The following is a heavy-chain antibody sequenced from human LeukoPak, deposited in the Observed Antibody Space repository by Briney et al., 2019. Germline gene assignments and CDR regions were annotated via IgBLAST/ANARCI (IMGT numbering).Heavy chain of an antibody. D-gene: IGHD1-26*01. Sequence: GGSLRLSCAASGFTFSSYAMNWVRQAPGKGLEWVSAISGSGGNTYYADSVKGRFTISRDNSKNTLYLQMNSLRAEDTAVYYCAKGTLPRKFDYWGQGTLVTVSS. V-gene: IGHV3-23*01. CDR1: GFTFSSYA. J-gene: IGHJ4*02. CDR2: ISGSGGNT. CDR3: AKGTLPRKFDY.